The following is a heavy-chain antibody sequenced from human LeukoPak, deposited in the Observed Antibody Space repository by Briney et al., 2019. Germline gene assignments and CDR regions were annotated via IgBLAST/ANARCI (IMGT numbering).Heavy chain of an antibody. J-gene: IGHJ4*02. CDR2: INHSGST. D-gene: IGHD3-22*01. V-gene: IGHV4-34*01. Sequence: PSETLSLTCAVYGGSFSGYYWSWIRQPPGKGLEWIGEINHSGSTNYNPSLKSRVTISVDTSKNQLSLKLSSVTAADTAVYYCASHITTDPPEDYWGQGTLVTVSS. CDR3: ASHITTDPPEDY. CDR1: GGSFSGYY.